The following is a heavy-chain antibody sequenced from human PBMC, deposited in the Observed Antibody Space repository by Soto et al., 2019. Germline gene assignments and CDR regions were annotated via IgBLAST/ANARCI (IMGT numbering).Heavy chain of an antibody. D-gene: IGHD3-10*01. CDR1: GFTFSSYS. J-gene: IGHJ4*02. CDR2: ISSSSSYI. V-gene: IGHV3-21*01. Sequence: GGSLRLSCAASGFTFSSYSMNWVRQAPGKGLEWVSSISSSSSYIYYADSVKGRFTISRDNAKNSLYLQMNSLRAEDTAVYYCASVTMVRGANRPFDYWGQGTLVTVSS. CDR3: ASVTMVRGANRPFDY.